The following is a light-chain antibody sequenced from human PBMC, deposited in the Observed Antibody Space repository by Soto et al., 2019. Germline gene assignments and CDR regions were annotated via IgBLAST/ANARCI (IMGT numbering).Light chain of an antibody. CDR1: QGIRNF. CDR3: QKYSSVPV. V-gene: IGKV1-27*01. CDR2: AAS. Sequence: DIQMTQSPTSLSASVGDRVTITCRASQGIRNFVAWYQQNPGKAPKLLIYAASTLQSGVPSRFSGRGSGTDFPLTINSLQPEDVATYSCQKYSSVPVFGPGTKVEIK. J-gene: IGKJ3*01.